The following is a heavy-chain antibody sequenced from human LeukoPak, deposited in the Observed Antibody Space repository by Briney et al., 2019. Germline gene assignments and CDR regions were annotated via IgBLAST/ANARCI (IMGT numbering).Heavy chain of an antibody. CDR2: VYYSGGT. J-gene: IGHJ4*02. CDR3: ASHSGGYAY. Sequence: TSETLSLTCAVSGGSISSGAYSWSWIRQPPRKGLEWIGYVYYSGGTYYNPSLKSRFTISVDTSKNQFSLKLSSVTAADTAVYYCASHSGGYAYWGQRTLVTVSS. CDR1: GGSISSGAYS. D-gene: IGHD5-12*01. V-gene: IGHV4-30-4*07.